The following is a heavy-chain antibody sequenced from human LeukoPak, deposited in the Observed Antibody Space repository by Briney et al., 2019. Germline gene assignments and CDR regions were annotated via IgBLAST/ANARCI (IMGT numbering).Heavy chain of an antibody. D-gene: IGHD6-19*01. CDR2: INHSGST. CDR3: ARGGKQWLSPYYYYGMDV. V-gene: IGHV4-34*01. CDR1: GGSFSGYY. Sequence: ETLSLTCAVYGGSFSGYYWSWIRQPPGKGLEWIGEINHSGSTNYNPSLKSGGTISVDTSKNKFSLKLSSVTAADTAVYYCARGGKQWLSPYYYYGMDVWGKGTTVTVSS. J-gene: IGHJ6*04.